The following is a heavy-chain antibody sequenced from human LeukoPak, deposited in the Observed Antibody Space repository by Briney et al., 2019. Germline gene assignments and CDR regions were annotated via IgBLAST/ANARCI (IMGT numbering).Heavy chain of an antibody. V-gene: IGHV1-24*01. CDR1: GYTLTELS. Sequence: ASVKVSCKVSGYTLTELSMHWVRQAPGKGLEWMGGFDPEDGETIYAQKFQGRVTMTEDTSTDTAYMELSSLRSEDTAVYYSATVLSGSYLGGGYFDYWGQGTLVTVSS. CDR3: ATVLSGSYLGGGYFDY. CDR2: FDPEDGET. D-gene: IGHD1-26*01. J-gene: IGHJ4*02.